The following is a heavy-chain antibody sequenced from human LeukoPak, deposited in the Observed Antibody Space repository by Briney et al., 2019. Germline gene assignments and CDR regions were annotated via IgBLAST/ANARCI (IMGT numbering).Heavy chain of an antibody. CDR3: ARDARITMVRGDY. CDR2: ISVYNGNT. CDR1: GYTFSIYG. V-gene: IGHV1-18*01. Sequence: ASVKVSCKASGYTFSIYGFSWVRQAPGQGLEWMGWISVYNGNTNYAQKFQGRVTMTTDTSTSTAYMELSRLRSDDTAVYYCARDARITMVRGDYWGQGTLVTVSS. D-gene: IGHD3-10*01. J-gene: IGHJ4*02.